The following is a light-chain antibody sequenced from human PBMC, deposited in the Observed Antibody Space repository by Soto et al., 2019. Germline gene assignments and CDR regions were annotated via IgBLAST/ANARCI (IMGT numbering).Light chain of an antibody. V-gene: IGLV1-44*01. J-gene: IGLJ2*01. CDR1: SSNIGSNS. CDR3: AAWDDSLSGVA. Sequence: QSVLTQPPSASGTPGQRVTISCSGSSSNIGSNSVTWYQQLPGTAPKLLIYRSDQRPSGVPDRVSASKSGTSASLAISGLQSEDEADYYCAAWDDSLSGVAFGGGTKFTVL. CDR2: RSD.